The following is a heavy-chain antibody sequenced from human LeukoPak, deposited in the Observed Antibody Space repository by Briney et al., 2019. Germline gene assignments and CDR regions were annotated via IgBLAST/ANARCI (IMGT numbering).Heavy chain of an antibody. CDR1: GYTFTGYY. J-gene: IGHJ3*02. V-gene: IGHV1-2*02. D-gene: IGHD2-2*01. CDR3: AREGDIVVVPAANLAFDI. CDR2: INPNSGGT. Sequence: ASVKVSCKASGYTFTGYYMHWVRQAPGQGLEWMGWINPNSGGTNYAQKFQGRVTMTRDTSISTAYMELSRLRSDDTAVYYCAREGDIVVVPAANLAFDIWGQGTMDTVSS.